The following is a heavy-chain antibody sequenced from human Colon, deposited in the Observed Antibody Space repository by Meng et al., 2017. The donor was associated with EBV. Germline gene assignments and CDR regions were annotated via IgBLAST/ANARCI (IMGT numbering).Heavy chain of an antibody. CDR3: ASLRGYSVNDWRGRFDY. CDR2: IYYRGST. D-gene: IGHD5/OR15-5a*01. CDR1: GVSDSSGSYY. V-gene: IGHV4-61*01. J-gene: IGHJ4*02. Sequence: LRASRPGLLMPSETLSLTCTVSGVSDSSGSYYGTWIRQHPGKGLEWIGYIYYRGSTNYNPSLKSRVTISVDTSKNQFSLKLSSVTAADTAVYYCASLRGYSVNDWRGRFDYWGQGTLVTVSS.